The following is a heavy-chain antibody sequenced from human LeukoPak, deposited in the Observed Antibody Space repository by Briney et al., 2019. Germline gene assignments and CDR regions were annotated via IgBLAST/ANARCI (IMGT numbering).Heavy chain of an antibody. D-gene: IGHD5-12*01. J-gene: IGHJ6*03. CDR2: INPNSGGT. V-gene: IGHV1-2*02. Sequence: GASVKVSCKASGYTFTGYYMHWVRQAPGQGLEWMGWINPNSGGTNYAQKFQGRVTMTRDTSISTAYMELSRLRSDDTAVYYCARAPRVATTDYYYYYMDVWGKGTTVTVSS. CDR1: GYTFTGYY. CDR3: ARAPRVATTDYYYYYMDV.